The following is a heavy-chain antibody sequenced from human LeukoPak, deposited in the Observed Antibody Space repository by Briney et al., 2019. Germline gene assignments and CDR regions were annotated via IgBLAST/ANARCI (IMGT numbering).Heavy chain of an antibody. CDR3: ARDFHIGGPYVNGMAV. CDR1: GFTFSSYA. D-gene: IGHD3-10*02. V-gene: IGHV3-30-3*01. CDR2: ISYDGSNK. Sequence: PGGSQRLPCAASGFTFSSYAMHWVRQAPGKGLEWVAVISYDGSNKYYADSVKGRFTISRDNSKNTLYLQMNSLRAEDTAVYYCARDFHIGGPYVNGMAVWAQKTSVTVSS. J-gene: IGHJ6*02.